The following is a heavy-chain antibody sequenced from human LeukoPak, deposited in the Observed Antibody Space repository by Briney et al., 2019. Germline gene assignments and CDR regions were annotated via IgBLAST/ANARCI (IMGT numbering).Heavy chain of an antibody. CDR1: GFTFSSYA. CDR3: AKDGGQKTYGGYQNY. Sequence: SGGSLRLSCAASGFTFSSYAMSWVRQAPGKGLEWVSAISGSGGSTYYADSVKGRFTISRDNSKNTLYLQMNSLRAEDTAVYYCAKDGGQKTYGGYQNYWGQGTLVTVSS. V-gene: IGHV3-23*01. D-gene: IGHD5-12*01. CDR2: ISGSGGST. J-gene: IGHJ4*02.